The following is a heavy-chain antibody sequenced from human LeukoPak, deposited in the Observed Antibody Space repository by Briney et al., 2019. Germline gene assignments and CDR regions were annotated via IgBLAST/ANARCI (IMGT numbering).Heavy chain of an antibody. Sequence: SETLSLTCTVSGGSISSTSYYWGWIRQPPGKGLEWIGNIYYSGSTYYNPSLKSRVTISVDTSKNQFSLKLSSVTAADTAVYYCARGFSEATMLYYYYYMDVWGKGTTVTISS. D-gene: IGHD5-12*01. CDR1: GGSISSTSYY. V-gene: IGHV4-39*01. CDR2: IYYSGST. J-gene: IGHJ6*03. CDR3: ARGFSEATMLYYYYYMDV.